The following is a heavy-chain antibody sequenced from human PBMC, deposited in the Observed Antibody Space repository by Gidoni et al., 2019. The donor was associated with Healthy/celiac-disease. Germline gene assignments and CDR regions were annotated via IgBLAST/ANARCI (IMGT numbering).Heavy chain of an antibody. Sequence: EVQLVESGGGVVHPGGSRRLSCAASGFTFSSYWMSWVRQAPGKGLEWVANIKQDGSEKYYVDSVKGRFTISRDNAKNSLYLQMNSLRAEDTAVYYCARVGDIVATIQGVDFDYWGQGTLVTVSS. CDR1: GFTFSSYW. CDR2: IKQDGSEK. D-gene: IGHD5-12*01. J-gene: IGHJ4*02. V-gene: IGHV3-7*04. CDR3: ARVGDIVATIQGVDFDY.